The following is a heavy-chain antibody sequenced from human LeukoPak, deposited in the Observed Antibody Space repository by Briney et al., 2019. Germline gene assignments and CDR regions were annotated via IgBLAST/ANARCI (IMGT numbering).Heavy chain of an antibody. CDR1: GYTFTSYG. J-gene: IGHJ4*02. Sequence: ASVKVSCKASGYTFTSYGISWVRQAPGQGLEWMGWISAYNGNTNYAQKLQGRVTMTTDTSTSTAYMELRSLRSDDTAVYYCARDLGGRYSGSSGGDYWGQGTLVTVSS. CDR2: ISAYNGNT. V-gene: IGHV1-18*01. CDR3: ARDLGGRYSGSSGGDY. D-gene: IGHD6-6*01.